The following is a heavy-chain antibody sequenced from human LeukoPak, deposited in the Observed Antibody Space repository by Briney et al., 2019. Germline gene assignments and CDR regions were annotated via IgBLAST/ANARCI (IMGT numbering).Heavy chain of an antibody. CDR1: GGSIRSSYYY. Sequence: PSETLSLTCTVSGGSIRSSYYYWGWIRQPPGKGLEWIGSIYDSGSTYYNPSLKSRVTISVDTSKNQFSLKLSSVTAADTAVYYCARSHAMVRGVITTLFDYWGQGTLVTVSS. D-gene: IGHD3-10*01. CDR2: IYDSGST. J-gene: IGHJ4*02. CDR3: ARSHAMVRGVITTLFDY. V-gene: IGHV4-39*07.